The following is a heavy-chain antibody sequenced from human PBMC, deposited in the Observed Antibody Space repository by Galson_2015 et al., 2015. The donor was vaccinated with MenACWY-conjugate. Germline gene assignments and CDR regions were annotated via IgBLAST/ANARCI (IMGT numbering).Heavy chain of an antibody. CDR2: IKQDGSEK. CDR1: GFTFNNYW. D-gene: IGHD2-15*01. J-gene: IGHJ4*02. Sequence: SLRLSCAASGFTFNNYWMSWVRHVPGKGPEWGANIKQDGSEKYYVDSVRGRFTISRDNAKSSLFLQMNSLRAEDTAVYYCARDLGFYCSHNDCYSPYWGQGTLVPVSS. CDR3: ARDLGFYCSHNDCYSPY. V-gene: IGHV3-7*03.